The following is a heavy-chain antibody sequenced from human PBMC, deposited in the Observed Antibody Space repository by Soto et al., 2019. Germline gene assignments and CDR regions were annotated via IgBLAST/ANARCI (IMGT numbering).Heavy chain of an antibody. CDR2: INPNSGDT. CDR1: GYTFTGYF. CDR3: ARVRTYYDSSGSLDY. D-gene: IGHD3-22*01. V-gene: IGHV1-2*02. Sequence: ASVKVSCKASGYTFTGYFMHWVRQAPGQGLEWMGWINPNSGDTNYAQKFQGRVTMTRDMSITTAYMELRRLTSDDTAVYYCARVRTYYDSSGSLDYWGQGTLVTVSS. J-gene: IGHJ4*02.